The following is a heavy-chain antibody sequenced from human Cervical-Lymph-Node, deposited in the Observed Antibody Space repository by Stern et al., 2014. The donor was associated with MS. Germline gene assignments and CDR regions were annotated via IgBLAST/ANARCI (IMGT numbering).Heavy chain of an antibody. V-gene: IGHV1-69*06. Sequence: VQLVESGAEVKKPGSSVKVSCKASGGTFTTHPITWWRQAPGQGLEWMGGIIAFLNTAKYAQKFQGRITITADKSTGTTYMEISSLRSDDTAVYYCASSLVASGHWGQGTLVIVS. J-gene: IGHJ4*02. D-gene: IGHD2-8*02. CDR3: ASSLVASGH. CDR2: IIAFLNTA. CDR1: GGTFTTHP.